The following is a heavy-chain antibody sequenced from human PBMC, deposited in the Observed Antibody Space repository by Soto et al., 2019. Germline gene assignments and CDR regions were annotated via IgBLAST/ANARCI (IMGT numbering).Heavy chain of an antibody. V-gene: IGHV1-46*03. D-gene: IGHD1-26*01. CDR2: INPSGGST. CDR1: GYTFTSYY. Sequence: QVQLVQSGAEVKKPGASVKVSCKASGYTFTSYYMHWVRQAPGQGLEWMGIINPSGGSTSYAQKFQGKVHMTRDTSTSTVNMELSSLRSEDTAVYYCAGGGADMGQSGSYGNYWGQGTLVTVSS. CDR3: AGGGADMGQSGSYGNY. J-gene: IGHJ4*02.